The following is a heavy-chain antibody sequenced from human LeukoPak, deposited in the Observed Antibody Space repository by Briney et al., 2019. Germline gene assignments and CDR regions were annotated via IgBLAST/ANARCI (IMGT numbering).Heavy chain of an antibody. CDR1: GYTFTSYA. V-gene: IGHV1-3*01. CDR3: AIPGTKYSGSYGPPFFDY. CDR2: INAGNGNT. D-gene: IGHD1-26*01. J-gene: IGHJ4*02. Sequence: ASVTVSCTASGYTFTSYAMHWVRQAPGQRLEWMGWINAGNGNTKYSQKFQGRVTITRDTSASTAYMELSSLRSEDTAVYYCAIPGTKYSGSYGPPFFDYWGQETLVTVSS.